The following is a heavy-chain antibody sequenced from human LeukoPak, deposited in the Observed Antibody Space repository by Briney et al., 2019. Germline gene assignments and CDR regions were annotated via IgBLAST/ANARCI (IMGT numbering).Heavy chain of an antibody. CDR2: IYTSGST. CDR1: GGSISSGSYY. J-gene: IGHJ5*02. Sequence: PSQTLSLTCTVSGGSISSGSYYWSWIRQPAGKGLEWIGRIYTSGSTNYNPSLKSRVTISVDTSKNQFSLKLSSVTAADTAVYYCASGIGEDNWFDPWGQGTLVTVSS. CDR3: ASGIGEDNWFDP. V-gene: IGHV4-61*02. D-gene: IGHD1-26*01.